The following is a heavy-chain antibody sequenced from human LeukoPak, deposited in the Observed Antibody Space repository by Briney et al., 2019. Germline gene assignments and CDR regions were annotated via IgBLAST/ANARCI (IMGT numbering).Heavy chain of an antibody. D-gene: IGHD5-18*01. V-gene: IGHV4-39*01. Sequence: SETLSLTCTVSGGSISSSSYYWDWIRQPPGKGREWIGSIYYSGSTYYNPSLKSRVTISVDTSKNQFSLKLSSVTAADAAVYYCARHVGDSYGLGWFDPWGQGTLVTASS. CDR2: IYYSGST. CDR1: GGSISSSSYY. J-gene: IGHJ5*02. CDR3: ARHVGDSYGLGWFDP.